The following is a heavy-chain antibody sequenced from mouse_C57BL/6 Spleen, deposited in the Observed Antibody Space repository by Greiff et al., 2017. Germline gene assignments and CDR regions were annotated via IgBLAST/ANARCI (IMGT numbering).Heavy chain of an antibody. CDR3: TSTTVVANWYFDV. J-gene: IGHJ1*03. D-gene: IGHD1-1*01. V-gene: IGHV14-4*01. CDR1: GFNIKDDY. Sequence: VQLQQSGAELVRPGASVKLSCTASGFNIKDDYMHWVKQRPEQGLEWIGWIDPENGDTEYASKFQGKATIAADTSSTTAYLQLSSLTSEDTAVYYCTSTTVVANWYFDVWGTGTTVTVSS. CDR2: IDPENGDT.